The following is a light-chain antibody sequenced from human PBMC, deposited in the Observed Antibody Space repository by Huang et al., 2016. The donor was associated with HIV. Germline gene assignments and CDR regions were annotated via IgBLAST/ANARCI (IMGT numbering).Light chain of an antibody. CDR3: QQSYGLPPWT. CDR2: AAS. CDR1: QSVGIY. V-gene: IGKV1-39*01. Sequence: DIQMAQSPSSLSASVGDRVTISCRASQSVGIYLNWYQQKPGKAPKLLIYAASTLQSGVPSRLSGSGSGTEFNIAISSLKREDFATYYCQQSYGLPPWTFGQGTKVEV. J-gene: IGKJ1*01.